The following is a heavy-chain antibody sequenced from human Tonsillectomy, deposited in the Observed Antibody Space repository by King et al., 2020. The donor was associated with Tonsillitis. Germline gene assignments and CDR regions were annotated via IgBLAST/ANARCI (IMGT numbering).Heavy chain of an antibody. CDR1: GGSISSSRYY. Sequence: QLQESGPGLVKPSETLSLTCTVSGGSISSSRYYWGWIRQPPGKGLEWIGTIYYSGSTYYNPSLKSRVTISVDTSKNQFSLKLSSVTAADTAVDYCARRGYGDPLFDYWGQGTLVTVSS. D-gene: IGHD4-17*01. J-gene: IGHJ4*02. CDR2: IYYSGST. V-gene: IGHV4-39*01. CDR3: ARRGYGDPLFDY.